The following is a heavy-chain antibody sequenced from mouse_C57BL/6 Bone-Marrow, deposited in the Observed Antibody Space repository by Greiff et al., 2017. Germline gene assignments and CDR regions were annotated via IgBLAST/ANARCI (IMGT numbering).Heavy chain of an antibody. CDR2: INPSNGGT. J-gene: IGHJ3*01. CDR1: GYTFTSYW. D-gene: IGHD3-2*02. CDR3: ASELRLRGGFAY. V-gene: IGHV1-53*01. Sequence: QVQLQQPGTELVKPGASVKLSCKASGYTFTSYWMHWVKQRPGQGLEWIGNINPSNGGTNYNEKFKSKATLTVDKSSSTAYMQLSSLTSEDSSVYYCASELRLRGGFAYWGQGTLGTVSA.